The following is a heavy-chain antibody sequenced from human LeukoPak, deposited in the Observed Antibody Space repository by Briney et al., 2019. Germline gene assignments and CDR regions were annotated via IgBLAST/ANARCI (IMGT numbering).Heavy chain of an antibody. D-gene: IGHD6-13*01. V-gene: IGHV4-39*01. J-gene: IGHJ4*02. CDR3: ARLPRKTYSSSWYGGVWDY. CDR2: IYYRGST. CDR1: GGSSSSSSYY. Sequence: PSETLTLTCTVSGGSSSSSSYYWGWIRQPPGKGLEWIGSIYYRGSTYYNPSLKSRVTISVDTSKNQFSLKLSSVTAADTAVYYCARLPRKTYSSSWYGGVWDYWGQGTLVTVSS.